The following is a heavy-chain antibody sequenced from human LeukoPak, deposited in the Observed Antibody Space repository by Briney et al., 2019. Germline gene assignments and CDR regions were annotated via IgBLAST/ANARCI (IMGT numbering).Heavy chain of an antibody. D-gene: IGHD3-3*01. J-gene: IGHJ6*03. CDR1: GFTFSSYW. Sequence: GGSLRLSCAASGFTFSSYWMSWVRQAPGKGLEWVANIKQDGSEKYYVDSVKGRFTISRDNAKNSLYLQMNSLRAEDTAVYYCAIVDSYYDFWSGYSNHYYYYMDVWGKGTRSPSP. CDR3: AIVDSYYDFWSGYSNHYYYYMDV. CDR2: IKQDGSEK. V-gene: IGHV3-7*01.